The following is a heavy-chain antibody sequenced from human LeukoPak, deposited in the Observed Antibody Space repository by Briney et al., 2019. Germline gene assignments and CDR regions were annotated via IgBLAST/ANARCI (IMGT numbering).Heavy chain of an antibody. CDR2: INPNSGGT. Sequence: GASVKVSCKASGYTFTGYYMHWVRRAPGQGLEWMGWINPNSGGTNYAQKFQGRVTMTRDTSISTAYMELSSLTSDDTAIYYCARDVFLGAVAGRRADYWGQGTLVTVSS. CDR1: GYTFTGYY. J-gene: IGHJ4*02. CDR3: ARDVFLGAVAGRRADY. D-gene: IGHD6-19*01. V-gene: IGHV1-2*02.